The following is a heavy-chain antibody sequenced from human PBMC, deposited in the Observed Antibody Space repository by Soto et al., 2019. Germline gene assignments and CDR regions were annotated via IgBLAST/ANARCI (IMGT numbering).Heavy chain of an antibody. CDR3: TSYYYDILTGYYPPSPYYYYYYGMDV. CDR2: IRSKANSYAT. CDR1: GFTFRGSA. J-gene: IGHJ6*02. Sequence: GGSQRLSCTASGFTFRGSAMHWVRQASGKGLEWVGRIRSKANSYATAYAASVKGRFTISRDDSKNTAYLQMNSLKTEDTAVYYCTSYYYDILTGYYPPSPYYYYYYGMDVWGQGTTVTVSS. D-gene: IGHD3-9*01. V-gene: IGHV3-73*01.